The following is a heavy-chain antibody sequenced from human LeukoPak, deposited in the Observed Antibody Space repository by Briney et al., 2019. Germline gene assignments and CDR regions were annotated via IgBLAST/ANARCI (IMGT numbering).Heavy chain of an antibody. CDR2: MNPNSGNT. D-gene: IGHD3-3*01. Sequence: GASVKVSCKASGYTLTSYDINWVRQATGQGLEWMGWMNPNSGNTGYAQKFQGRVTMTRNTSISTAYMELSSLRSEDTAVYYCARVGSRNDFWSGYLYYYYYYMDVWGKGTTVTVSS. CDR3: ARVGSRNDFWSGYLYYYYYYMDV. CDR1: GYTLTSYD. V-gene: IGHV1-8*01. J-gene: IGHJ6*03.